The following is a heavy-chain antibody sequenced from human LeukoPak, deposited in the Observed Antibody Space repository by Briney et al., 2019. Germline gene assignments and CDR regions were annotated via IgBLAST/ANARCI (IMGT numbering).Heavy chain of an antibody. V-gene: IGHV4-4*02. Sequence: SETLSLTCAVSGGSISSSNWWSWVRPPPGKGLEWIGEIYHSGGTNYNPSLKSRVTISVDKSKNQFSLKLSSVTAADTAVYYCARDRIGEYCTNGVCYTGGYYYYYMDVWGKGTTVTVSS. D-gene: IGHD2-8*01. J-gene: IGHJ6*03. CDR1: GGSISSSNW. CDR2: IYHSGGT. CDR3: ARDRIGEYCTNGVCYTGGYYYYYMDV.